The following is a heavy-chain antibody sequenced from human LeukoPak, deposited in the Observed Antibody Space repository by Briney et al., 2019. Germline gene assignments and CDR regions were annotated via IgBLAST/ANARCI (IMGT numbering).Heavy chain of an antibody. D-gene: IGHD3-22*01. CDR1: GGSISSYY. Sequence: SETLSLTCTVSGGSISSYYWSWIRQPPGKGLEWIGYIYYSGSTNYNPSLKSRVTISVDTSKNQFSLKLSSVTAADTAVYYCTRGRAYYDSTGYYYWGRGILVTVSS. CDR3: TRGRAYYDSTGYYY. CDR2: IYYSGST. V-gene: IGHV4-59*08. J-gene: IGHJ4*02.